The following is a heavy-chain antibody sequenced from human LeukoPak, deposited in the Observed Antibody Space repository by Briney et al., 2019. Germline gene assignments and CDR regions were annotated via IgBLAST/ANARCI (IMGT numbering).Heavy chain of an antibody. D-gene: IGHD2/OR15-2a*01. CDR2: ISGGGGGT. V-gene: IGHV3-23*01. J-gene: IGHJ1*01. CDR1: GFIFSNYA. CDR3: AKTLFYDRGHETFQH. Sequence: QPGGSLSLSCAASGFIFSNYAMNWVRQAPGKGLEWVSGISGGGGGTYYADSVKGRFTISRDNSKHTLYLQMNSLRAEDTAVYYCAKTLFYDRGHETFQHWGQGTLVTVSS.